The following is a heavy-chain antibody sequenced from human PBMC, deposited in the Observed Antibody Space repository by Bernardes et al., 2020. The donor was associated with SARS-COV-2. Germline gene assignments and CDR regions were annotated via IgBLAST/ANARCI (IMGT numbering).Heavy chain of an antibody. Sequence: PGKGLEWISGIIWTSGYIVSSYSVKGRFTISRDNARDSLYLQMNSLRPEDTDSYYCAKDRELVNGYYFDFWGQGTLVTVSS. D-gene: IGHD2-8*01. V-gene: IGHV3-9*01. CDR3: AKDRELVNGYYFDF. CDR2: IIWTSGYI. J-gene: IGHJ4*02.